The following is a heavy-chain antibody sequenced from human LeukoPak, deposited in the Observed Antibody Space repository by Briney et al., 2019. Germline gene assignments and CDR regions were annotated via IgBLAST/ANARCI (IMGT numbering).Heavy chain of an antibody. J-gene: IGHJ6*02. V-gene: IGHV4-59*12. D-gene: IGHD4-17*01. CDR3: ARDHPPTVTRNYYYGMDV. CDR2: IYYSGST. CDR1: GGSMSSYY. Sequence: SETLSLTCTVSGGSMSSYYWSWIRQPPGKGLEWIGYIYYSGSTYYNPSLKSRVTISVDTSKNQFSLKLSSVTAADTAVYYCARDHPPTVTRNYYYGMDVWGQGTTVTVSS.